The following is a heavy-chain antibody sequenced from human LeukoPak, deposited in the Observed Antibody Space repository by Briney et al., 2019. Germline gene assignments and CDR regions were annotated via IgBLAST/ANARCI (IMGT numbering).Heavy chain of an antibody. Sequence: QVQLQESGPGLVKPSQTLSLTCTVSGGSISSGNYYWSWIRQPAGKGLEWIGRIHASGSTNYNPSLKSRVTISVDTTKNQFSLKLSSVTAADTAVYYCARRIHPYAFDIWGQGTMVTVSS. CDR3: ARRIHPYAFDI. J-gene: IGHJ3*02. CDR2: IHASGST. CDR1: GGSISSGNYY. V-gene: IGHV4-61*02.